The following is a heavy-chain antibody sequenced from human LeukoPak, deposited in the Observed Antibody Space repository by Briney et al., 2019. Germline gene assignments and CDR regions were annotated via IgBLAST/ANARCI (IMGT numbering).Heavy chain of an antibody. CDR1: GFTFSSYG. J-gene: IGHJ3*02. D-gene: IGHD6-6*01. CDR3: AKEDRSSSYAFDI. Sequence: GGSLRLSCAASGFTFSSYGMHWVRHAPGKGLEWVAVKWYGGSNKYYADSVKGRFTISRDNSKNTLYLQMNSLRAEDTAVYYCAKEDRSSSYAFDIWGQGTMVTVSS. CDR2: KWYGGSNK. V-gene: IGHV3-30*02.